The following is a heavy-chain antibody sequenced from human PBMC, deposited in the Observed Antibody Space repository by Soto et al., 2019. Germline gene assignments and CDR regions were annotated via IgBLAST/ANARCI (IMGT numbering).Heavy chain of an antibody. D-gene: IGHD4-17*01. V-gene: IGHV3-30*18. CDR1: GFTFSSYG. Sequence: QVQLVESGGGVVQPGRSLRLSCAASGFTFSSYGMHWVRQAPGKGLEWVAVISYDGSNKYYADSVKGRFTISRDNSKNQRYLQLHSLRAEDTAVYYGAKVSGDFRFIYFDYWGQGTLVTVSS. J-gene: IGHJ4*02. CDR3: AKVSGDFRFIYFDY. CDR2: ISYDGSNK.